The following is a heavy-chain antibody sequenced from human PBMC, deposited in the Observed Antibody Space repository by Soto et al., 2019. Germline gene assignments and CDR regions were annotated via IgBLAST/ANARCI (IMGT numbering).Heavy chain of an antibody. Sequence: EASVKVSCKASGYTFTSYAMHWARQAPGQRLEWMGWINAGNGNTKYSQKFQGRVTITRDTSASTAYMELSSLRSEDTAVYYCARDKAPGLEWLYNWFDPWGQGTLVTVSS. CDR3: ARDKAPGLEWLYNWFDP. D-gene: IGHD3-3*01. CDR1: GYTFTSYA. V-gene: IGHV1-3*01. CDR2: INAGNGNT. J-gene: IGHJ5*02.